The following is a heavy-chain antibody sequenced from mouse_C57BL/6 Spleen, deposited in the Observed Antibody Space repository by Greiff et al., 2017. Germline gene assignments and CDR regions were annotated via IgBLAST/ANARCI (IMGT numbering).Heavy chain of an antibody. CDR2: IYPYNGVS. J-gene: IGHJ2*01. V-gene: IGHV1-31*01. Sequence: DVKLQESGPELVKPGASVKISCKASGYSFTGYYMHWVKQSHGNILDWIGYIYPYNGVSSYNQKFKGKATLTVDKSSSTAYMELRSLTSEDSAVYYCARRNGYYLSYFDYWGQGTTLTVSS. CDR1: GYSFTGYY. D-gene: IGHD2-3*01. CDR3: ARRNGYYLSYFDY.